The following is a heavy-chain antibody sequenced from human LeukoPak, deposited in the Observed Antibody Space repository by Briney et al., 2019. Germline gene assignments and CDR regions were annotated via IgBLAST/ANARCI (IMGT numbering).Heavy chain of an antibody. V-gene: IGHV3-74*01. D-gene: IGHD5-12*01. Sequence: GGSLRLSCAASGFTFSNYWMHWVRQAPGKGLVWVSRLNADGNSITYADSVRGRFTISRDNAKNTVHLQMNRLRVEDRAIYSCAGAYSAYGPFDYWGQGILVTVSS. CDR2: LNADGNSI. CDR3: AGAYSAYGPFDY. CDR1: GFTFSNYW. J-gene: IGHJ4*02.